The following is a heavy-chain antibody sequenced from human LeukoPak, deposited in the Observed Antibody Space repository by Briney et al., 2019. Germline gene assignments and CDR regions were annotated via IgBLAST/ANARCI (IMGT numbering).Heavy chain of an antibody. Sequence: GGSLRLSCAASGFTFSTYWMHWVRQAPGKGLVWVSRINGDGSSTSSADSVKGRFTTSRETTTNTHYLQKNSPRAENTAVYYCVRDRPTGPHLFGYWGQGSLVTVSS. CDR3: VRDRPTGPHLFGY. CDR2: INGDGSST. V-gene: IGHV3-74*01. J-gene: IGHJ4*02. CDR1: GFTFSTYW. D-gene: IGHD3-10*01.